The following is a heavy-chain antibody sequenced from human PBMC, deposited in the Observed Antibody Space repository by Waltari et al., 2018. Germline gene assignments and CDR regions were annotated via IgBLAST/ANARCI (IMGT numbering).Heavy chain of an antibody. Sequence: QLVGSGGGLVKPGGSLRLSCVDSGFTLSSYQMVWLRQAPGKGLEWVSYINNIGSLVYYADSVKGRFTVSRDNAKNSLFLQMNSLRVDDSAVYFCARYYGEYGLDSWGQGTLVTVSS. J-gene: IGHJ4*02. CDR1: GFTLSSYQ. CDR2: INNIGSLV. D-gene: IGHD3-16*01. V-gene: IGHV3-48*03. CDR3: ARYYGEYGLDS.